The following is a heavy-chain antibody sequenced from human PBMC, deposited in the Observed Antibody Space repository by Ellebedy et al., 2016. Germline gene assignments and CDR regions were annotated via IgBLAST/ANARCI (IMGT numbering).Heavy chain of an antibody. V-gene: IGHV5-51*01. J-gene: IGHJ4*02. CDR2: IYPSDSET. Sequence: GESLKISCQGSGSKFANYWIGWVRQMSGKGLELMGLIYPSDSETRYSPSFQGQVTISADKSSNTAYLHLSNLKASDSAMYFCAGHGGSGKYAGQTFYFGSWGQGTPVTVSS. D-gene: IGHD3-10*01. CDR3: AGHGGSGKYAGQTFYFGS. CDR1: GSKFANYW.